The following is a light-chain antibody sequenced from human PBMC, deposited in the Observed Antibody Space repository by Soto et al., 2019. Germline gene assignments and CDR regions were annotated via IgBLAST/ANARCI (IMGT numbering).Light chain of an antibody. CDR1: QSVSSNF. J-gene: IGKJ1*01. Sequence: EIVVTQSPGTLSLSPGERATLSCRASQSVSSNFLAWYQQKPGRAPRLLIYDASNRAAGIPDRFSGSGSGTDFTLTISRLEPEDFAVYYCQQYGTSPRTFGQGTKVDIK. CDR2: DAS. CDR3: QQYGTSPRT. V-gene: IGKV3-20*01.